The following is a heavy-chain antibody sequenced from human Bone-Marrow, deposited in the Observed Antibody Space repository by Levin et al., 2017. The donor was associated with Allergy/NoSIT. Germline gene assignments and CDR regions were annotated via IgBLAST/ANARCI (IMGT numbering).Heavy chain of an antibody. V-gene: IGHV6-1*01. CDR3: VRDRVAFTWNDAFDV. CDR1: GDSVSSKSVA. Sequence: SQTLSLTCAISGDSVSSKSVAWNWIRQSPSRGLEWLGRTYYRSKWYNDFAVSVKSRITINPDTSKNQFSLQLNSVTPEDTAVHYCVRDRVAFTWNDAFDVWGQGTMVTVSS. CDR2: TYYRSKWYN. J-gene: IGHJ3*01. D-gene: IGHD1-1*01.